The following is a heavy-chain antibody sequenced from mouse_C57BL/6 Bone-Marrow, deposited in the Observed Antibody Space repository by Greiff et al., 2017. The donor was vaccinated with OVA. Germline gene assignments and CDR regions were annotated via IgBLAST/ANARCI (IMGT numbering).Heavy chain of an antibody. J-gene: IGHJ2*01. V-gene: IGHV1-66*01. CDR1: GYSFTSYY. D-gene: IGHD1-1*01. CDR3: ARGAYYYGGFDY. Sequence: VVKPGASVKISCKASGYSFTSYYIHWVKQRPGQGLEWIGWIYPGSGNTKYNEKFKGKATLTADTSSSTAYMQLSSLTSEDSAVYYCARGAYYYGGFDYWGQGTTLTVSS. CDR2: IYPGSGNT.